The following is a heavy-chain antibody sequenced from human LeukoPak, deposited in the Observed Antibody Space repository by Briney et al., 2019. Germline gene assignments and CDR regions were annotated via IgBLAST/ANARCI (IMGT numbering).Heavy chain of an antibody. CDR3: ARRVVNNRNWYFDL. V-gene: IGHV5-51*01. Sequence: GESLKISCKGSGYSFTRNWIGWVRQMPGKGLEWMTIIYPGDSDTRYSPSFQGQVTISADKSINTAYLQWSSLKASDTAMYYCARRVVNNRNWYFDLWGRGTLVTVSS. CDR1: GYSFTRNW. J-gene: IGHJ2*01. D-gene: IGHD4-23*01. CDR2: IYPGDSDT.